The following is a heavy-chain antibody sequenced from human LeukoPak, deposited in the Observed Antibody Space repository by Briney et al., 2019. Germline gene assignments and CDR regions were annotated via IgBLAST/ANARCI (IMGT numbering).Heavy chain of an antibody. Sequence: GGSLRLSCAASGLTFSSYSMNWVRQAPGKGLEWVSSISSSSSYIYYADSVKGRFTISRDNAKNSLYLQMNSLRAEDTAVYYCARVGAAKYAFDIWGQGTMVTVSS. V-gene: IGHV3-21*01. CDR2: ISSSSSYI. J-gene: IGHJ3*02. D-gene: IGHD3-10*01. CDR1: GLTFSSYS. CDR3: ARVGAAKYAFDI.